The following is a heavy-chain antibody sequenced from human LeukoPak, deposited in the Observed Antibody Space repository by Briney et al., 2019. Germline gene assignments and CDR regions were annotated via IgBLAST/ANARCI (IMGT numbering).Heavy chain of an antibody. CDR3: ARQEDGSYYDILTGYYITSGAGDFDY. CDR1: NGSISSSRYY. CDR2: IYYSGST. J-gene: IGHJ4*02. D-gene: IGHD3-9*01. Sequence: ASETLSLTCTVSNGSISSSRYYWAWIRQSPGKGLEWIGTIYYSGSTYYNPSLKSRVTISVDTSKNQFSLKLSSVTAADTAVYYCARQEDGSYYDILTGYYITSGAGDFDYWGQGTLVTVSS. V-gene: IGHV4-39*01.